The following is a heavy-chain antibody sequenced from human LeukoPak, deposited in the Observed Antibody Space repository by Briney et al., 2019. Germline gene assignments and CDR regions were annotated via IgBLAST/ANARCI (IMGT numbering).Heavy chain of an antibody. CDR1: GGSISSYY. D-gene: IGHD3-9*01. CDR3: AGQYSDILTGYHRGELYWYFDL. CDR2: IYSSGST. V-gene: IGHV4-59*08. Sequence: SETLSLTCTVSGGSISSYYWSWIRQPPGKGLEWIGYIYSSGSTNYNPSLKSRVTISVDTSKNQFSLKLSSVTAADTAVYYCAGQYSDILTGYHRGELYWYFDLWGRGTLVTVSS. J-gene: IGHJ2*01.